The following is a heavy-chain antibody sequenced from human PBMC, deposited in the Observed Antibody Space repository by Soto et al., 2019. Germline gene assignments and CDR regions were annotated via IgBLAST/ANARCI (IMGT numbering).Heavy chain of an antibody. V-gene: IGHV4-31*03. J-gene: IGHJ6*02. Sequence: PSETLSLTCTVSGGSIDSGAHYWSWLRQHPGKGLEWIGYIYYIGDTQYNPSLKRRVTISVDTSKNQFSLQLKSVTAADTALYYCARFSGSYYYAMDVWGQGSTVTVSS. CDR2: IYYIGDT. D-gene: IGHD6-19*01. CDR1: GGSIDSGAHY. CDR3: ARFSGSYYYAMDV.